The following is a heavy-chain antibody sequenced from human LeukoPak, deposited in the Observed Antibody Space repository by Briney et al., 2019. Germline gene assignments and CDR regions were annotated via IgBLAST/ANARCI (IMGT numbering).Heavy chain of an antibody. CDR2: IYYSGST. CDR3: ARAPYSWKDVGLDY. CDR1: GGSISSSTYY. V-gene: IGHV4-39*01. Sequence: SETLSLTCIVSGGSISSSTYYWGWIRQPPGRGLDWIGSIYYSGSTYYNPSLKSRVTISVDTSKNQFSLKLNSVTAADTAVYYCARAPYSWKDVGLDYWGQGILVTVSS. D-gene: IGHD1-1*01. J-gene: IGHJ4*02.